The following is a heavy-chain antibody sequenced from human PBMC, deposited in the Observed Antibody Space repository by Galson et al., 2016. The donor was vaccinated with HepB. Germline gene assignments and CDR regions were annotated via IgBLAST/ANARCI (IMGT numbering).Heavy chain of an antibody. Sequence: SLRLSCAASGFAVNTIYMSWVRQAPGKGLEWVSVIGGSGGSTYYADYVKGRFTISRDDSKNTLYLQMNSLRAEDAAVYYCAKADRRYCSGGDCYSGLDFWGQGTLVTVSS. V-gene: IGHV3-23*01. CDR3: AKADRRYCSGGDCYSGLDF. J-gene: IGHJ4*02. CDR2: IGGSGGST. CDR1: GFAVNTIY. D-gene: IGHD2-15*01.